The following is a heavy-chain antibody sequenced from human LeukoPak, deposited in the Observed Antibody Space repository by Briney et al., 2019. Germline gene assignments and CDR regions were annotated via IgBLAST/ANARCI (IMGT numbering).Heavy chain of an antibody. Sequence: GGAVRLSCAASGFSFSSYTMNWVRQAPGHGLEGGSYISSSSSTIYYADSMKGRFTISRDNAKNALYLQMNSLRAEDTAVYYCARDRRFLEWLFDYWGQGTLVTVSS. V-gene: IGHV3-48*01. D-gene: IGHD3-3*01. CDR2: ISSSSSTI. J-gene: IGHJ4*02. CDR3: ARDRRFLEWLFDY. CDR1: GFSFSSYT.